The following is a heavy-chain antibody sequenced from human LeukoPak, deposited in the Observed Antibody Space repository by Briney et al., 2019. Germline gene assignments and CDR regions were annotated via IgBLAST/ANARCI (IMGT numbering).Heavy chain of an antibody. CDR2: IYHSGNT. V-gene: IGHV4-59*08. CDR3: ARPRDSSGFYPFEY. CDR1: GGSISSYY. J-gene: IGHJ4*02. Sequence: SETLSLTCTVSGGSISSYYWSWIRQPPGKGLEWIGYIYHSGNTNYNPSLKSRVTISVDTSKNQFSLKLSSVTAADTAVYYCARPRDSSGFYPFEYWGQGTLVTVSS. D-gene: IGHD3-22*01.